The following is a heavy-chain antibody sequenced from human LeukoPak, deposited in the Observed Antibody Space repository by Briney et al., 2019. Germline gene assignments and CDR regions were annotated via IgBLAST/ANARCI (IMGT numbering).Heavy chain of an antibody. CDR1: GGSISSSNYY. J-gene: IGHJ4*02. CDR2: IYYSGST. D-gene: IGHD3-16*01. Sequence: PSETLSLTCTVSGGSISSSNYYWGWIRQPPGKGLEWIGSIYYSGSTYYNPSLKSRVTISVDTSKNQFSLKLSSVTAADTAVYYCARDSTLFTYYVWGQGTLVTVSS. V-gene: IGHV4-39*07. CDR3: ARDSTLFTYYV.